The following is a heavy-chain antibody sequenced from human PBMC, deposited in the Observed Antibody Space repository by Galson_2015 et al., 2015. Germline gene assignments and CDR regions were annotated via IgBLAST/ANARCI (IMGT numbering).Heavy chain of an antibody. CDR1: GGSISSGSYY. CDR3: ARDYYGDYHNWFDP. Sequence: TLSLTCTVSGGSISSGSYYWSWIRQPAGKGLEWIGRIYTSGSTNYNPSLKSRVTISVDTSKNQFSLKLSSVTAADTAVYYCARDYYGDYHNWFDPWGQGTLVTVSS. V-gene: IGHV4-61*02. D-gene: IGHD4-17*01. J-gene: IGHJ5*02. CDR2: IYTSGST.